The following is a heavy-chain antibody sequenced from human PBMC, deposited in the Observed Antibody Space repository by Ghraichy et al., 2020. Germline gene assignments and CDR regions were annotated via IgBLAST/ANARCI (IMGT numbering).Heavy chain of an antibody. D-gene: IGHD3-3*01. CDR2: INPNSGGT. J-gene: IGHJ4*02. V-gene: IGHV1-2*06. CDR3: ARVAYDFWSGYPDY. Sequence: ASVKVSCKASGYTFTGYYMHWVRQAPGQGLEWMGRINPNSGGTNYAQKFQGRVTMTRDTSISTAYMELSRVRSDDTAVYYCARVAYDFWSGYPDYWGQGTLVTVSS. CDR1: GYTFTGYY.